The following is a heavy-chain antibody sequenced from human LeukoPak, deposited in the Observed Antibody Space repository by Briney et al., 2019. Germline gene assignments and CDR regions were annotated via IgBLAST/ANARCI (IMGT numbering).Heavy chain of an antibody. CDR3: AKERYSSSWYVFDY. V-gene: IGHV3-23*01. CDR2: ISGSGTST. J-gene: IGHJ4*02. CDR1: GFTFSSYA. Sequence: PGGSLRLSCAASGFTFSSYAMSWVRQAPGKGLQWVSSISGSGTSTYYADSVKGRFTISRDNSKNTLFLQMNSLRADDTAVYYCAKERYSSSWYVFDYWGQGSLVTVSS. D-gene: IGHD6-13*01.